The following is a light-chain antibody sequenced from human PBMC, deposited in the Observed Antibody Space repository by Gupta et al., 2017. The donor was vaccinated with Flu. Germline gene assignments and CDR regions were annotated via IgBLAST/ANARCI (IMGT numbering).Light chain of an antibody. J-gene: IGLJ3*02. CDR2: STN. V-gene: IGLV8-61*01. CDR1: SGSVSTNYY. CDR3: LLYMGSGISV. Sequence: QTVVTHEPSFSVSPGGTVTLTCGLSSGSVSTNYYPPWYQQTPGQAPRTLIYSTNTRSSGVPDRFSGSILGNKAALTITGAQADDDSYYYCLLYMGSGISVFGGGTKVTVL.